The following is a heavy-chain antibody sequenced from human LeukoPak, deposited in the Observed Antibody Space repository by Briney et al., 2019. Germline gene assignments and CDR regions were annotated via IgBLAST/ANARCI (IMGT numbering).Heavy chain of an antibody. V-gene: IGHV1-24*01. CDR1: GYTLTELS. J-gene: IGHJ6*03. Sequence: ASVKVSCKVSGYTLTELSMHWVRQAPGKGLEWMGGFDPEVGKTIYAQKFQGRVTMTEDTSTDTAYMELSSLRSEDTAVYYCATRYCSGGSCPNYYYYYINVWGKGTTVTTSS. D-gene: IGHD2-15*01. CDR2: FDPEVGKT. CDR3: ATRYCSGGSCPNYYYYYINV.